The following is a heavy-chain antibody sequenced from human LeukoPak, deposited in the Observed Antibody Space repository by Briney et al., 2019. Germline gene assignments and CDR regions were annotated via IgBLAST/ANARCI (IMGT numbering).Heavy chain of an antibody. CDR1: GFPFSRYH. CDR3: ARSIGLTGGGVDV. Sequence: PGGSLRLFCGASGFPFSRYHMHWVRQAPGKGVEWVSYITNGGSTIHHADSVKGRFTIPRDKAKKTLYLQMNSLRAEDTAVYYCARSIGLTGGGVDVWGQGTTVTVSS. D-gene: IGHD3-9*01. V-gene: IGHV3-11*01. CDR2: ITNGGSTI. J-gene: IGHJ6*02.